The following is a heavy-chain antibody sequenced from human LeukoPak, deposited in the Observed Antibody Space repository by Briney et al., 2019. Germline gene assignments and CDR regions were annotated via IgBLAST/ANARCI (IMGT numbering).Heavy chain of an antibody. CDR1: GFTFGKYW. CDR3: AKGGSVTAPDDAFGI. CDR2: ISGNGGGT. J-gene: IGHJ3*02. V-gene: IGHV3-23*01. Sequence: PGGSLRLSCVASGFTFGKYWMSWVRQAPGKGLEWVSVISGNGGGTYFADSVKGRFTISRDNSKNTLYLQMNSLRAEDTAIYYCAKGGSVTAPDDAFGIWGQGTMVTVSS. D-gene: IGHD5/OR15-5a*01.